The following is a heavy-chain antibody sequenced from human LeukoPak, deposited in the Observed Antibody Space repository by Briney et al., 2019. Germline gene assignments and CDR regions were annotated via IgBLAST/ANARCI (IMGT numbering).Heavy chain of an antibody. J-gene: IGHJ4*02. CDR1: GGSISSSSYY. Sequence: RPSETLSLTCTVSGGSISSSSYYWGWIRQPPGKGLEWIGSIYYSGSTYCNPSLKSRVTISVDTSKNQFSLKLSSVTAADTAVYYCARAPERLVLNRGYLDYWGQGTLVTVSS. V-gene: IGHV4-39*07. CDR3: ARAPERLVLNRGYLDY. D-gene: IGHD6-13*01. CDR2: IYYSGST.